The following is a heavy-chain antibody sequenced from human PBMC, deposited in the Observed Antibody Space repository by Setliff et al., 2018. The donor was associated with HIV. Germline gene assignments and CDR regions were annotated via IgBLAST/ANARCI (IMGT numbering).Heavy chain of an antibody. CDR1: GDSTSSSSSY. CDR2: IYYSGRT. V-gene: IGHV4-39*07. Sequence: SETLSLTCTVSGDSTSSSSSYWGWIRQPPGKGLEWIGSIYYSGRTAYNPSLQSRVAISVDMYRNQFFLRLTSVTAADTSVYYCARHRAQRGSGTYYDDWFDPWGQGTLVTVSS. J-gene: IGHJ5*02. CDR3: ARHRAQRGSGTYYDDWFDP. D-gene: IGHD3-10*01.